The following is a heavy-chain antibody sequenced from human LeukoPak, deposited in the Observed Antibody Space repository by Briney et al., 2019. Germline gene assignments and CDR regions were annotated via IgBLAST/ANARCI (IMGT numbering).Heavy chain of an antibody. V-gene: IGHV1-69*05. D-gene: IGHD4/OR15-4a*01. CDR2: TVPL. Sequence: ASVKVSCKPSGGTFSSYAISWVRQAPGQGLEWMGGTVPLKYAQKFQGRVTFTTDESTSTAFMELSSLTSEDTAVYFCARAPYGVYSGDFYAYYMDVWGKGTTVIVSS. J-gene: IGHJ6*03. CDR3: ARAPYGVYSGDFYAYYMDV. CDR1: GGTFSSYA.